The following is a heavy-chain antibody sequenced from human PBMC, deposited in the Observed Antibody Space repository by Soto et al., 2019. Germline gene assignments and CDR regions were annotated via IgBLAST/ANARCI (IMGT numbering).Heavy chain of an antibody. V-gene: IGHV3-23*01. D-gene: IGHD4-17*01. CDR1: GFTFSSYA. CDR3: AKDSLKNVYGDSLDN. J-gene: IGHJ4*02. CDR2: ISGSGGST. Sequence: EVQLLESGGGLVQPGGSLRLSCAASGFTFSSYAMSWVRQAPGKGLEWVSAISGSGGSTYYADSVKGRFTISRDNSQNTLYLQMNSLRAEDMVVYYCAKDSLKNVYGDSLDNWGQGTLVTVSS.